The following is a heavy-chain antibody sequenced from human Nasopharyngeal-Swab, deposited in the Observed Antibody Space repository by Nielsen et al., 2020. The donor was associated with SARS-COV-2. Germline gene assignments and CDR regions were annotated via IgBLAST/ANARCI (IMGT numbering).Heavy chain of an antibody. CDR3: AWEEPALVGATFDY. D-gene: IGHD1-26*01. V-gene: IGHV1-69*04. J-gene: IGHJ4*02. Sequence: SVNVSCKASGGTFSSYAISWVRQAPGQGLEWMGRIIPILGIANYAQKFQGRVTITADKSTSTAYMELSSLRSEDTAVYYCAWEEPALVGATFDYWGQGTLVTFSS. CDR1: GGTFSSYA. CDR2: IIPILGIA.